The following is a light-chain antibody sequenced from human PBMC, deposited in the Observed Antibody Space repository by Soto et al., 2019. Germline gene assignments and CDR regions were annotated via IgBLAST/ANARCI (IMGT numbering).Light chain of an antibody. CDR3: QQRSNWPIT. Sequence: EIVLTQSPATLSLSPGESATLSCMATLSVISYLSWYQQKPGQAPRLLIYDASRRPTDIPARFSGSGSGTDFTLTISSLEPEDFALYYCQQRSNWPITFGQGTRLEIK. CDR1: LSVISY. CDR2: DAS. V-gene: IGKV3-11*01. J-gene: IGKJ5*01.